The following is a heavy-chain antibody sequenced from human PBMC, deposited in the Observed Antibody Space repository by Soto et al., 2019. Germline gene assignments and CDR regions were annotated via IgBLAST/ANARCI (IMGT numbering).Heavy chain of an antibody. J-gene: IGHJ4*02. Sequence: GGSLRLSCAASGFTLSWYSMNWVRQAPGKGLEWISYISSSSHTIYYADSVKGRFTISRDNSKNTLCLQMDSLRAEDTAVYYCASQVATGYWGQGTLVTVSS. D-gene: IGHD1-1*01. V-gene: IGHV3-48*01. CDR1: GFTLSWYS. CDR3: ASQVATGY. CDR2: ISSSSHTI.